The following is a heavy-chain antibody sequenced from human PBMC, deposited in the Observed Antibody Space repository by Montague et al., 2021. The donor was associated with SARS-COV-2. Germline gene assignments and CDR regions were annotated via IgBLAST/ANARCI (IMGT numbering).Heavy chain of an antibody. D-gene: IGHD3-3*01. J-gene: IGHJ3*01. Sequence: PALVKPTQTLTLTCVFSGFSLNTDGVGVAWIRRPPGKALEWLALIYWDGDQRYSPSLKTRLTITKDTPKNRVVLTMTNLDPVDTATYYCARRYDFYRAEAFDVWGQGTMLTVSS. V-gene: IGHV2-5*02. CDR1: GFSLNTDGVG. CDR3: ARRYDFYRAEAFDV. CDR2: IYWDGDQ.